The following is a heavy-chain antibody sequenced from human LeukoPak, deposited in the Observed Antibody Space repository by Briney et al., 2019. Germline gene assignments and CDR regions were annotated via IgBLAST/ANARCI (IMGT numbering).Heavy chain of an antibody. CDR3: ARDPLKSGPDLHYYDSSGYYGPPHY. CDR2: IIPIFGTA. Sequence: VASVKVSCKASGGTFSSYAISWVRQAPGQGLEWMGGIIPIFGTANYAQKFQGRVTITADESTSTAYMELSSLRSEDTAVYYCARDPLKSGPDLHYYDSSGYYGPPHYWGQGTLVTVSS. J-gene: IGHJ4*02. CDR1: GGTFSSYA. D-gene: IGHD3-22*01. V-gene: IGHV1-69*13.